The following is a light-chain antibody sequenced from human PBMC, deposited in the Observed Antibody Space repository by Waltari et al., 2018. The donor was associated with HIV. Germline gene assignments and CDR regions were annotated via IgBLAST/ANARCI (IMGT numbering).Light chain of an antibody. V-gene: IGLV1-51*01. CDR2: DNN. Sequence: QSVLTQPPSVSAAPGQKVTMSCSVTSSDIGTNYVSWYQHVPGMTPKLLIYDNNKRPSGIPDRFSGSKSGTSATLGITGLQTGDEADYYCGTWDGSPSGVVFGGGTKLTVL. CDR1: SSDIGTNY. J-gene: IGLJ2*01. CDR3: GTWDGSPSGVV.